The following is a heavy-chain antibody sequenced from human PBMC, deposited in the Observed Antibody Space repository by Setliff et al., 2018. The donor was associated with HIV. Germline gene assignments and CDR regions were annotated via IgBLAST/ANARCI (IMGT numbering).Heavy chain of an antibody. J-gene: IGHJ6*03. Sequence: GASVKVSCKSSGYTFTAYYIHWVRQARGQGLEWMGWINPNSGGTNYAQKFQGRVTMTRDTSISTAYMELSRLRSDDTAVNYCARQDYYDSSGFYYYYMDVWGKGTTVTVSS. CDR3: ARQDYYDSSGFYYYYMDV. D-gene: IGHD3-22*01. V-gene: IGHV1-2*02. CDR1: GYTFTAYY. CDR2: INPNSGGT.